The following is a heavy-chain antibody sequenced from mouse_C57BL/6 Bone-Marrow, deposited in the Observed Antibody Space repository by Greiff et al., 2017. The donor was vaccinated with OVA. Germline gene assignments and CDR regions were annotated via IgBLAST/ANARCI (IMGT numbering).Heavy chain of an antibody. CDR3: ARDEDKAGSNYGLFAY. D-gene: IGHD2-5*01. V-gene: IGHV1-62-2*01. J-gene: IGHJ3*01. CDR2: FYPGSGSI. Sequence: VQLQQSGAELVKPGASVKLSCKASGYTFTEYTIHWVKQRSGQGLEWIGWFYPGSGSIKYNEKFKDTATLTADNSSSTVYMELSRLTSEVCAVYFCARDEDKAGSNYGLFAYWGQGTLVTVSA. CDR1: GYTFTEYT.